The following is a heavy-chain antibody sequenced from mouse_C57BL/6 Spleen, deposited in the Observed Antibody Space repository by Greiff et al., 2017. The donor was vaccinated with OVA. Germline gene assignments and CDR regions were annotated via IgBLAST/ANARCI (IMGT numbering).Heavy chain of an antibody. J-gene: IGHJ1*03. CDR1: GFTFSSYA. V-gene: IGHV5-4*01. CDR3: ARDSGDGYYGYFDV. Sequence: EVKVEESGGGLVKPGGSLKLSCAASGFTFSSYAMSWVRPTPEKRLEWVATISDGGSYTYYPDNVKGRFTISRDNAKNNLYLQMSHLKSEDTAMYYCARDSGDGYYGYFDVWGTGTTVTVSS. D-gene: IGHD2-3*01. CDR2: ISDGGSYT.